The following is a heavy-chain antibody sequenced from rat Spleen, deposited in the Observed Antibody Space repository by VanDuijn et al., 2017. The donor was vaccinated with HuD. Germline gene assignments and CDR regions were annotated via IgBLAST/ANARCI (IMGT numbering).Heavy chain of an antibody. Sequence: EVQLVESGGGLVQPGNSLKLSCAASGFTFSDYAMAWVRQSPKKGLEWVATITSGGSYTYYPDSVKGRFTISRDNAKSSLYLQMNSLRSEDTATYYCAVAGYGYWGQGVMVTVSS. V-gene: IGHV5-17*01. J-gene: IGHJ2*01. CDR3: AVAGYGY. CDR2: ITSGGSYT. D-gene: IGHD1-7*01. CDR1: GFTFSDYA.